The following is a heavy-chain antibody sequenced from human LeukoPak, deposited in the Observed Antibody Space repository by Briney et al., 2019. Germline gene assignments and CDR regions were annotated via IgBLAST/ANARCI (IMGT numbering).Heavy chain of an antibody. CDR3: ASAGLTYGSGSYFVY. J-gene: IGHJ4*02. Sequence: GGSLRLSCAASGFTFNRHWMHWVRQAPGKGLVWVSRSNSDGSSTVYADSVKGRFTISRDNAKNSLYLQMNSLRAEDTALYYCASAGLTYGSGSYFVYWGQGTLVTVSS. D-gene: IGHD3-10*01. CDR1: GFTFNRHW. V-gene: IGHV3-74*01. CDR2: SNSDGSST.